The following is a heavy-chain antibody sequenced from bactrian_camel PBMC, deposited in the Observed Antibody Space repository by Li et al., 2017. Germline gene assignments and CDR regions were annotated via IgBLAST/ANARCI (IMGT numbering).Heavy chain of an antibody. D-gene: IGHD6*01. CDR2: IRSGGGR. Sequence: HVQLVESGGGPVQAGGSLTLSCVVSVYTYSKRCVGWFRQAPGKEREAVASIRSGGGRYYADSVEGRTTISQDGTKTTVYLQMNNLSPDDTAMYYCAANRALCSWIDWNRVTTYNYWGQGTQVTVS. J-gene: IGHJ4*01. CDR3: AANRALCSWIDWNRVTTYNY. CDR1: VYTYSKRC. V-gene: IGHV3S53*01.